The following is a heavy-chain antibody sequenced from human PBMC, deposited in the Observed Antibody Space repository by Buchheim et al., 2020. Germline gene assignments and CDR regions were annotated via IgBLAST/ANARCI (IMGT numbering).Heavy chain of an antibody. V-gene: IGHV3-7*01. J-gene: IGHJ4*02. Sequence: EVQLVESGGDLVQPGGSLRLSCAASGFNIGDYSMNWVRQAPGKGLEWVATLNRDVTDNNYIDYVKGRFTISRDNAENTLYLQMNSLGVEDTALYCCARHFDSITSLWGQGTL. CDR3: ARHFDSITSL. CDR2: LNRDVTDN. CDR1: GFNIGDYS. D-gene: IGHD3-22*01.